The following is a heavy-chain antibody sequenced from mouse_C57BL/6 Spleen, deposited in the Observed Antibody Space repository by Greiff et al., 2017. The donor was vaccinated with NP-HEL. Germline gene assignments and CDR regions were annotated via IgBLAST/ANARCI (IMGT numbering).Heavy chain of an antibody. Sequence: VQLQQSGPELVKPGASVKIPCKASGYTFTDYNMDWVKQSHGKSLEWIGDINPNNGGTIYNQKFKGKATLTVDKSSSTAYMELRSLTSEDTAVYYCARRGWDYAMDYWGQGTSVTVSS. CDR3: ARRGWDYAMDY. CDR2: INPNNGGT. CDR1: GYTFTDYN. J-gene: IGHJ4*01. V-gene: IGHV1-18*01. D-gene: IGHD3-3*01.